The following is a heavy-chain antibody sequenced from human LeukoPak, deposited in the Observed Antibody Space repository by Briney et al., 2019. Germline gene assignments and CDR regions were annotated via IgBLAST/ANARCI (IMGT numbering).Heavy chain of an antibody. CDR1: EFTFADYA. V-gene: IGHV3-49*04. Sequence: PGGSLRLSCTASEFTFADYAMTWVRQAPGRGLEWVGFIRSKAFGGTAEYAASVKGRFTISRDDSKSITYLQMNSLKTEDTAMYYCTRAPYSNYVNLDHWGQGTLVTVSS. D-gene: IGHD4-11*01. CDR2: IRSKAFGGTA. CDR3: TRAPYSNYVNLDH. J-gene: IGHJ5*02.